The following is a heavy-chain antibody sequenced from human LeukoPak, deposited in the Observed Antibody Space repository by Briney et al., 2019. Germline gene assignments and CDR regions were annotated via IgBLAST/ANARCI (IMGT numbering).Heavy chain of an antibody. CDR3: ARGQYCSGTSCYFWAFDY. Sequence: SETLSLTCAVYGGSFSGYYWSWIRQPPGKGLEWIGEINHSGSTNYNPSLKSRVTISVDTSKNQFSLKLSSVTAADTAVYYCARGQYCSGTSCYFWAFDYWGQGTLVTVSS. CDR2: INHSGST. J-gene: IGHJ4*02. D-gene: IGHD2-2*01. CDR1: GGSFSGYY. V-gene: IGHV4-34*01.